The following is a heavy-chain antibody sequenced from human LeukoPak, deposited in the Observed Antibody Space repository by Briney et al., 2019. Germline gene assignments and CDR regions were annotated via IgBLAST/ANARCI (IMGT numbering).Heavy chain of an antibody. CDR2: VFYNGST. CDR1: GGSISDYH. D-gene: IGHD3-10*01. CDR3: ARVGSGSYYIWDY. J-gene: IGHJ4*02. Sequence: KPSETLSLTCTVSGGSISDYHWTWIRQPPGKGLEWIGYVFYNGSTNYNPSLKSRATISVDTSKNQFSLKLSSVTAADTAVYYCARVGSGSYYIWDYWGQGTLVTVSS. V-gene: IGHV4-59*01.